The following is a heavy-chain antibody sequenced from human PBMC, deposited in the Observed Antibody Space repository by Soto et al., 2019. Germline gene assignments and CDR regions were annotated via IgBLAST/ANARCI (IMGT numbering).Heavy chain of an antibody. J-gene: IGHJ4*02. Sequence: KLSCAASGFTFSSYWMILVRQAPGKGLGWVAKIKQDGSEKYYVDSVKGRFTISRDNAKNSLYLQMNSLRAEDTAVYYCARDFPRAAARRYFDYWGKGTLVPGSS. CDR3: ARDFPRAAARRYFDY. V-gene: IGHV3-7*01. D-gene: IGHD6-6*01. CDR1: GFTFSSYW. CDR2: IKQDGSEK.